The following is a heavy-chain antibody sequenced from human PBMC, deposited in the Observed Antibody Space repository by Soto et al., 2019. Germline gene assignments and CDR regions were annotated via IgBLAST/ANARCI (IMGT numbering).Heavy chain of an antibody. Sequence: PGGSLRLSCAASGFTFSSYAMSWVRQAPGKGLEWVSAISGSGGSTYYADSVKGRFTISRDNSKNTLYLQMNSLRAEDTAVYYCAKRRSSSYAYYYYGMDVWGQGTTVTVSS. J-gene: IGHJ6*02. CDR3: AKRRSSSYAYYYYGMDV. CDR1: GFTFSSYA. CDR2: ISGSGGST. V-gene: IGHV3-23*01. D-gene: IGHD6-6*01.